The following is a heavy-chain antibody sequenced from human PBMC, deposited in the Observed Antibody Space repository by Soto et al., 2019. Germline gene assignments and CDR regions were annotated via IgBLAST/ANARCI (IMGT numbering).Heavy chain of an antibody. CDR1: GGSFSGYY. J-gene: IGHJ4*02. CDR2: INHSGST. V-gene: IGHV4-34*01. CDR3: ARGIPQYYRSGWYHY. D-gene: IGHD6-19*01. Sequence: SETLSLTCAVYGGSFSGYYWSWIRQPPGKGLEWIGEINHSGSTNYNPSLKSRVTISVDTSKNQFSLKLSSVTAADTAVYYCARGIPQYYRSGWYHYWGQGTLVTVSS.